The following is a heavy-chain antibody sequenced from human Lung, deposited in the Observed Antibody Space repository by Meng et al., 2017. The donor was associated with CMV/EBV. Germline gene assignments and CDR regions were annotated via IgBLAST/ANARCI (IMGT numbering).Heavy chain of an antibody. D-gene: IGHD3-3*01. Sequence: SETLSLTCTVSGGSISSYFWSWIRQPPGKGLEWIGYIYYTGSTNYNPSLKSRVTISVDTSKKQFSLKLSSVTAADTAVYYCARGRDFGVVTPGYWGQGTLVTVYS. CDR2: IYYTGST. CDR1: GGSISSYF. J-gene: IGHJ4*02. V-gene: IGHV4-59*01. CDR3: ARGRDFGVVTPGY.